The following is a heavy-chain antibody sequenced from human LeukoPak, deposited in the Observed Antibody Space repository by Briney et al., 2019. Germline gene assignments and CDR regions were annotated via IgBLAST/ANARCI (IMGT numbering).Heavy chain of an antibody. V-gene: IGHV4-30-2*01. CDR1: GGSISSGGYY. J-gene: IGHJ5*02. CDR3: ARGLGSGSYYIS. CDR2: IYHSGST. Sequence: ASQTLSLTCTVSGGSISSGGYYWSWIRQPPGKGLEWIGYIYHSGSTYYNPSLKSRVTISLDTSNNQFSLKLNSVTAADTAVYYCARGLGSGSYYISWGQGTLVTVSS. D-gene: IGHD3-10*01.